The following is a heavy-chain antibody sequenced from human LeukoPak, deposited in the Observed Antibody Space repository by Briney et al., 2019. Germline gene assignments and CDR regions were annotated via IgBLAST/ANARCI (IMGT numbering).Heavy chain of an antibody. CDR1: GYTFTGYY. Sequence: ASVKVSCKASGYTFTGYYMHWVRQAPGQGLEWMGWIHPNSGDTVSSQKFQGRVTMTGDTSTSTAYMELSTLRSDDTAVYYCAREDYWGQGTLVTVSS. V-gene: IGHV1-2*02. J-gene: IGHJ4*02. CDR3: AREDY. CDR2: IHPNSGDT.